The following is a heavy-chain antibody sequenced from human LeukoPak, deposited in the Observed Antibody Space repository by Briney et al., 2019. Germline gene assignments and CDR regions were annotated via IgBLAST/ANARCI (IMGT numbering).Heavy chain of an antibody. CDR2: IKSKIDGETT. J-gene: IGHJ4*02. D-gene: IGHD1/OR15-1a*01. V-gene: IGHV3-15*01. CDR1: GFTFSDAW. Sequence: GGSLRLSCTASGFTFSDAWMSWVRQAPGKGLEWVGRIKSKIDGETTDYAAPLKGRFTISRDDSKNTLYLQMNSLRAEDTAVYYCAKGNWYKLEVFDYWGQGTLVTVSS. CDR3: AKGNWYKLEVFDY.